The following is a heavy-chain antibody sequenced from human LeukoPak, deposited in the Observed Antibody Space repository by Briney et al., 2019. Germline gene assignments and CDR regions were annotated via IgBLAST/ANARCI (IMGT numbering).Heavy chain of an antibody. CDR3: ARDNYYGSGSYYGGGF. J-gene: IGHJ4*02. CDR1: GFTFSSYS. Sequence: GGSLRLSCAASGFTFSSYSMNWVRQAPGKGLEWVSYISSSSSTIYYADSVKGRFTISRDNAKNSLYLQMNSLRAEDTAVYYCARDNYYGSGSYYGGGFWGQGTLVTVSS. CDR2: ISSSSSTI. D-gene: IGHD3-10*01. V-gene: IGHV3-48*01.